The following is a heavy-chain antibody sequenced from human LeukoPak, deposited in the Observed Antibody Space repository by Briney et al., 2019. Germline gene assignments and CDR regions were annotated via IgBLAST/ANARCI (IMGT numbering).Heavy chain of an antibody. D-gene: IGHD3-10*01. CDR3: ARGTLRTYYYGSGSYHGHGAFDI. V-gene: IGHV4-34*01. J-gene: IGHJ3*02. CDR1: GGSFSGYY. Sequence: PSETLSLTCAVYGGSFSGYYWSWIRQPPGKGLEWIGEINHSGSTNYNPSLKSRVTISVDTSKNQFSLKLSSVTAADTAVYYCARGTLRTYYYGSGSYHGHGAFDIWGQGTMVTVSS. CDR2: INHSGST.